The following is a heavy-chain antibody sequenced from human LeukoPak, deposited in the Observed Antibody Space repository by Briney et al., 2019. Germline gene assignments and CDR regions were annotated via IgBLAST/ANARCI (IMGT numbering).Heavy chain of an antibody. D-gene: IGHD6-19*01. CDR1: GFTFSISA. CDR3: AKAAVAGLFYYYGMDV. Sequence: GGSLRPSRALSGFTFSISAMGGAPQGPGKGLEWGLGISGSGGYTYYADSVKGRFTISRDNSMNTLYVHMDSLRAEDTAVYFCAKAAVAGLFYYYGMDVWGQGTTVNVSS. CDR2: ISGSGGYT. J-gene: IGHJ6*02. V-gene: IGHV3-23*01.